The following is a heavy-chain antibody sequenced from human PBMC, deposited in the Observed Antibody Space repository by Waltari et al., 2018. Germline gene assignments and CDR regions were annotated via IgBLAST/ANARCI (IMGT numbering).Heavy chain of an antibody. CDR3: ARADTSTSYFYYYMDV. V-gene: IGHV4-59*01. Sequence: QVQLQESGPGLVKPSETLSLTCTVSGGSTSTYHWSWVRQSPGKGLEWIGYIHYSGSSVYNPSLRSRVAISLDTPNNQFSLRLRSVTAADAAIYYCARADTSTSYFYYYMDVWGKGTTVTVSS. D-gene: IGHD1-26*01. CDR2: IHYSGSS. J-gene: IGHJ6*03. CDR1: GGSTSTYH.